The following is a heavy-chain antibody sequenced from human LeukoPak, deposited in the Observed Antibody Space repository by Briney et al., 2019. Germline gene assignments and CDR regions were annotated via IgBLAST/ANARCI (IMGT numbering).Heavy chain of an antibody. J-gene: IGHJ6*03. Sequence: PGGSLRLSCAASGFTFSSYEMNWVRQAPGKGLEWVSYISSSGSTIYYADSVKGRFTISRDNAKNSLYLQMNSLRAEDTAVYYCARTQGDYYYYYMDVWGKGTTVTVSS. CDR1: GFTFSSYE. V-gene: IGHV3-48*03. CDR2: ISSSGSTI. CDR3: ARTQGDYYYYYMDV.